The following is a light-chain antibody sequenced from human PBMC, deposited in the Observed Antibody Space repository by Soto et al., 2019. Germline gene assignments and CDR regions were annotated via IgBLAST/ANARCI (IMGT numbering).Light chain of an antibody. CDR3: SSYTSTSVTYV. J-gene: IGLJ1*01. V-gene: IGLV2-14*01. Sequence: QSVLTQPASLSASPGQSITISCTGSSSDVGGHEYVSWFQQKPGKAPKIVISEVTNRPSGVSTRFSGSKSGDTASLTISGLQPEDEAVYYCSSYTSTSVTYVFGGGTKVTVL. CDR2: EVT. CDR1: SSDVGGHEY.